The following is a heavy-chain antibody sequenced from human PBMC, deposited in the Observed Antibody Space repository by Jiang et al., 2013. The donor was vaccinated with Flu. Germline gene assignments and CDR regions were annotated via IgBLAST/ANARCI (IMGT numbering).Heavy chain of an antibody. D-gene: IGHD2-8*01. Sequence: SCAASGFNFITYAMSWVRQAPGKGLEWVSTIGATTYYADSVKGRFIISRDNNRNTLYLEMNSLRVDDTAIYYCARSWSWDYWGQGTLVTVSS. CDR3: ARSWSWDY. CDR1: GFNFITYA. J-gene: IGHJ4*02. CDR2: IGATT. V-gene: IGHV3-23*01.